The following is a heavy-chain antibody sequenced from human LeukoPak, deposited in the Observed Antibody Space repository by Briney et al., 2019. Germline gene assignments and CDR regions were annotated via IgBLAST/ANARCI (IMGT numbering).Heavy chain of an antibody. V-gene: IGHV4-4*07. D-gene: IGHD1-26*01. J-gene: IGHJ4*02. CDR2: IYTSGST. Sequence: SETLSLTCTVSGGSISNYYWSWIRQPAGKGLEWIGRIYTSGSTYYNPSLKSRVTISVDTSKNQFSLKLTSVTAADTAVYYCAREGEGSFHFEYWGQGTLVTVSS. CDR3: AREGEGSFHFEY. CDR1: GGSISNYY.